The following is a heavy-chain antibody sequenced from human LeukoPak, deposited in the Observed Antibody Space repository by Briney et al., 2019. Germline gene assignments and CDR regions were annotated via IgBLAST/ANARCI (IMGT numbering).Heavy chain of an antibody. CDR2: IYYSGST. CDR3: ARSGRKWLRFLFGMDV. J-gene: IGHJ6*02. Sequence: SETLSLTRTVSGGSISSYYWRWIRQPPGKGLEWIGYIYYSGSTYYNPSLKSRVTISVDTSKNQFSLKLSSVTAADTAVYYCARSGRKWLRFLFGMDVWGQGTTVTVSS. D-gene: IGHD5-12*01. CDR1: GGSISSYY. V-gene: IGHV4-59*12.